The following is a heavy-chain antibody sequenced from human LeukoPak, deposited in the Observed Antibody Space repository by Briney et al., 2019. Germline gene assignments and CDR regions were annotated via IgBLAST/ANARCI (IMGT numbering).Heavy chain of an antibody. CDR1: GFTFSNYA. Sequence: PGGSLRLSCAASGFTFSNYAMSWVRQAPGKGLEWVANIKQDGSEKYYVDSVKGRFTISRDNAKNSLYLQMNSLRAEDTAVYYCARGRAAAGAYYFDYWGQGTLVTVSS. J-gene: IGHJ4*02. D-gene: IGHD6-13*01. V-gene: IGHV3-7*01. CDR2: IKQDGSEK. CDR3: ARGRAAAGAYYFDY.